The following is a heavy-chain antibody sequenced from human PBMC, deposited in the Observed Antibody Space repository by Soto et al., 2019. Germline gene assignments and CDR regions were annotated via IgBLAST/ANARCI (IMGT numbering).Heavy chain of an antibody. D-gene: IGHD6-13*01. CDR2: ISYDGSNK. CDR3: AKDQLRASPGRIAAAGTRPPYEQNYYGMDV. J-gene: IGHJ6*02. CDR1: GFTFSSYG. V-gene: IGHV3-30*18. Sequence: GGSLRLSCAASGFTFSSYGMHWVRQAPGKGLEWVAVISYDGSNKYYADSVKGRFTISRDNSKNTLYLQMNSLRAEDTAVYYCAKDQLRASPGRIAAAGTRPPYEQNYYGMDVWGQGTTVTVSS.